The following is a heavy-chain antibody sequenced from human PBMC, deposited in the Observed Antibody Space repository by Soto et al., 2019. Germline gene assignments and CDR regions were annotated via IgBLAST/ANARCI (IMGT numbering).Heavy chain of an antibody. CDR1: GYTFTSYY. D-gene: IGHD3-22*01. CDR2: INPSGGST. J-gene: IGHJ4*02. Sequence: GASVKVSCKASGYTFTSYYMHWVRQAPGQGLEWMGIINPSGGSTSYAQKFQGRVTMTRDTSTSTVYMELSSLRSEDTAVYYCARGSSNFYYYDSSGNYDYWGQGTLVTVS. V-gene: IGHV1-46*01. CDR3: ARGSSNFYYYDSSGNYDY.